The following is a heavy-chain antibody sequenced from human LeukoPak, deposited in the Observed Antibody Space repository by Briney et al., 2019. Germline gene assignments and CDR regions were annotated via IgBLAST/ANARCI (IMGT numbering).Heavy chain of an antibody. Sequence: SETLSLTCTVSGGSISSGRYYWSWIRQPAGKGLEWIGRIYTSGSTNYNPSLKSRVTISVDTSKNQFSLKPSSVTAADTAVSLCAGVRKGYYGSRGYEDAFDIWGQGTMVTVSS. D-gene: IGHD3-22*01. CDR3: AGVRKGYYGSRGYEDAFDI. V-gene: IGHV4-61*02. CDR2: IYTSGST. J-gene: IGHJ3*02. CDR1: GGSISSGRYY.